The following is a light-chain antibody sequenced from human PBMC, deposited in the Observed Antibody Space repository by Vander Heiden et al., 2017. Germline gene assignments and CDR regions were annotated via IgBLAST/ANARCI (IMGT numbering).Light chain of an antibody. CDR2: GAS. CDR1: QSANATS. CDR3: QLCGTSPPAWT. Sequence: EVVLTQSPGTLSLSPGERATLSCRASQSANATSLAWYQQRPGQAPRLLIYGASMRATGIPDRFSGTGSGTDLTLTISRLEPEDFAVYYCQLCGTSPPAWTFGPGTKVDFK. V-gene: IGKV3-20*01. J-gene: IGKJ1*01.